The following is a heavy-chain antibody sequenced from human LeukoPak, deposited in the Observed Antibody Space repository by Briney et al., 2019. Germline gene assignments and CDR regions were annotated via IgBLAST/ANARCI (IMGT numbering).Heavy chain of an antibody. D-gene: IGHD3/OR15-3a*01. Sequence: SETLSLTCTVSGGSISSSSCYWGWIRQPPGKGLEWIGSIYYSGSTYYNPSLKSRVTISVDTSKNQFSLKLSSVTAADTAVYYCARLGLGGYMDVWGKGTTVTVSS. J-gene: IGHJ6*03. CDR1: GGSISSSSCY. CDR3: ARLGLGGYMDV. CDR2: IYYSGST. V-gene: IGHV4-39*01.